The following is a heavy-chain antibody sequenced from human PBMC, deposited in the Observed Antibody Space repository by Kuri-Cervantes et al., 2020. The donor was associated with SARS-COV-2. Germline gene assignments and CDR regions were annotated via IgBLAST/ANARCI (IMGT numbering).Heavy chain of an antibody. D-gene: IGHD3-10*01. CDR1: GFTFTTFA. CDR2: INYNAEST. V-gene: IGHV3-23*01. CDR3: AKDPWAVVVSGSFDT. Sequence: GGSLRLSCAAPGFTFTTFAMSWVRQAPGKGLEWVSTINYNAESTYHADSVKGRFTISRDNSQNTLFLKMDILRAEDTATYYCAKDPWAVVVSGSFDTWGQGTMVTVSS. J-gene: IGHJ3*02.